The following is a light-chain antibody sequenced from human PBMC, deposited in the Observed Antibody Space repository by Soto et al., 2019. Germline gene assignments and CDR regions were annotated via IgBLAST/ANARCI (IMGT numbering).Light chain of an antibody. CDR1: SSNIGAGYD. Sequence: QAVVTQPPSVSGSPGQRVTISCTGSSSNIGAGYDVHWYQQLPGRAPKLLIYVNPNRPSGVPDRFSGSKSGTSASLAISGLQADDEADYYCWSFDSSLSVVFGGGTKLTVL. CDR3: WSFDSSLSVV. CDR2: VNP. J-gene: IGLJ2*01. V-gene: IGLV1-40*01.